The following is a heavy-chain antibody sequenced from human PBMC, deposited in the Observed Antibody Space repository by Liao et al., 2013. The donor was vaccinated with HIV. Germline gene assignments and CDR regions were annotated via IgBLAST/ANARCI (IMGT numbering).Heavy chain of an antibody. Sequence: QVQLQESGSGLVKPSETLSLICTISGDSISYYYWTWIRQPPGKGLEWIGHIYYTGTTNYNPSLKSRVTISVDTSKNHFSLDLTSVTAADTAVYYCARDRARGDYGEFDIWGQGRLVTVSS. CDR3: ARDRARGDYGEFDI. V-gene: IGHV4-59*01. CDR1: GDSISYYY. D-gene: IGHD4-17*01. J-gene: IGHJ3*02. CDR2: IYYTGTT.